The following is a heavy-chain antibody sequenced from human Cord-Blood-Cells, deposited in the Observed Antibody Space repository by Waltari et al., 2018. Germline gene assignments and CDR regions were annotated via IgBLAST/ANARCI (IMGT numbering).Heavy chain of an antibody. D-gene: IGHD6-6*01. CDR2: IYTSGST. CDR3: ARQRREYSSSRGDDAFDI. V-gene: IGHV4-4*07. CDR1: GGTISSYY. Sequence: QVQLQESRPGLVTPSETLSLTCTASGGTISSYYRSWLRQPAGKGLEWIGRIYTSGSTNYNPSLKSRVTMPVDTSKNQFSLKLSSVTAADTAVYYCARQRREYSSSRGDDAFDIWGQGTMVTVSS. J-gene: IGHJ3*02.